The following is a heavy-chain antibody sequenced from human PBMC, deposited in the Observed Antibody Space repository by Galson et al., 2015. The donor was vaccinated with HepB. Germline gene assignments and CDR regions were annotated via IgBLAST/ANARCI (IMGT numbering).Heavy chain of an antibody. D-gene: IGHD4-11*01. CDR1: GGSISSDNYY. CDR3: ARGTESNEDTYYSYYYIDV. V-gene: IGHV4-31*01. CDR2: IYYSGST. Sequence: TLSLTCTVSGGSISSDNYYWSWIRQHPGKGLEWIGYIYYSGSTYYNPSLKSHITISVDTSKNQFSLKLSSVTAADTAVYYCARGTESNEDTYYSYYYIDVWGKGTTVTVSS. J-gene: IGHJ6*03.